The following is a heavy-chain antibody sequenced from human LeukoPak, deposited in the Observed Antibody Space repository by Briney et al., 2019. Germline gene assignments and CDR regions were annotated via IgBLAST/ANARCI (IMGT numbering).Heavy chain of an antibody. CDR3: ARDAGYCSGGSCYGNYYYYGMDV. V-gene: IGHV3-33*01. J-gene: IGHJ6*02. Sequence: SGGSLRLSCAASGFTFSSYGMHWVRQAPGKGLEWVAVIWYDGSTKYYADSVKGRFTISRDNSKNTLYLQMNSLRAEDTAVYYCARDAGYCSGGSCYGNYYYYGMDVWGQGTTVTVSS. CDR2: IWYDGSTK. CDR1: GFTFSSYG. D-gene: IGHD2-15*01.